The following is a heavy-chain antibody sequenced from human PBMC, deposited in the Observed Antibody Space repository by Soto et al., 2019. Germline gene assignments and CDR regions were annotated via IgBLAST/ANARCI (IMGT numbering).Heavy chain of an antibody. V-gene: IGHV3-30-3*01. Sequence: GGSLRLSCAASGFTFISYAMHWVRQAPGKGLEWVAVISYDGSNKYYADSVKGRFTISRDNSKNTLYLQMNSLRAEDTAVYYCATEPDVYIPNFDYWCQGT. CDR2: ISYDGSNK. J-gene: IGHJ4*02. D-gene: IGHD1-1*01. CDR1: GFTFISYA. CDR3: ATEPDVYIPNFDY.